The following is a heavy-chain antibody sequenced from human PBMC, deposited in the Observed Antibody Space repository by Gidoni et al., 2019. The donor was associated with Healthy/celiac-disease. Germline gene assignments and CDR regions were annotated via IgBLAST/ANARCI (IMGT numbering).Heavy chain of an antibody. CDR2: IRSKAYGGTT. D-gene: IGHD1-26*01. Sequence: EVQLVESGGGLVQPGRSLRLSCTASGFPFGDYAMSWFRQAPGKGLEWVGFIRSKAYGGTTEYAASVKGRFTISRDDSKSIAYLQMNSLKTEDTAVYYCTRDVGAMVFGNWFDPWGQGTLVTVSS. J-gene: IGHJ5*02. CDR3: TRDVGAMVFGNWFDP. CDR1: GFPFGDYA. V-gene: IGHV3-49*03.